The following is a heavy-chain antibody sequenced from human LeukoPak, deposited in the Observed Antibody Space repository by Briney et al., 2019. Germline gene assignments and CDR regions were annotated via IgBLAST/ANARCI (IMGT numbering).Heavy chain of an antibody. CDR2: IKQDGSEK. J-gene: IGHJ4*02. D-gene: IGHD6-19*01. CDR1: GFTFSSYW. Sequence: GGSLRLSCAASGFTFSSYWMSWVRQAPGKGLEWVANIKQDGSEKYYVDSVKGRFTISRDNAKNSLYLQMNSLRTEDTAVYYCARDVGDIDIAVAGCFDYWGQGTLVTVSS. V-gene: IGHV3-7*01. CDR3: ARDVGDIDIAVAGCFDY.